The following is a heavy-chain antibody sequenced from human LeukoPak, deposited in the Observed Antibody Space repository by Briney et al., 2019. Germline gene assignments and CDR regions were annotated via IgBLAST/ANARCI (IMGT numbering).Heavy chain of an antibody. CDR1: GGSISSYY. J-gene: IGHJ4*02. CDR3: ARHYSSGWDFDY. Sequence: SETLSLTCTVSGGSISSYYWSWIRQPPGKGLEWIGYIYYSGSTNYNPSIKSRVTISVDTSKNQFSLKLSSVTAADTAVYYCARHYSSGWDFDYWGQGTLVTVSS. V-gene: IGHV4-59*08. D-gene: IGHD6-19*01. CDR2: IYYSGST.